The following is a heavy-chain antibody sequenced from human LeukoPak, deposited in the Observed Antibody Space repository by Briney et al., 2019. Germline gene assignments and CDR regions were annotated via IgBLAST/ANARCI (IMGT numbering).Heavy chain of an antibody. D-gene: IGHD6-13*01. Sequence: SQTLSLTCTVSGGSISSGAYYWSWIRQHPGKGLEWIGYIYYSGSTYYNPSLMSRVAISLDTSKNQFSLKLSSVTAADTAVYYCARSKLNSSKTLGNWGQGTLVTVSS. CDR1: GGSISSGAYY. V-gene: IGHV4-31*03. CDR3: ARSKLNSSKTLGN. J-gene: IGHJ4*02. CDR2: IYYSGST.